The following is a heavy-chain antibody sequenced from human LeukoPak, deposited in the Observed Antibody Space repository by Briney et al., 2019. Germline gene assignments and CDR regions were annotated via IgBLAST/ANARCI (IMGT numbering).Heavy chain of an antibody. CDR3: ANGGYCSGGSCYSYYYYYGMDV. CDR2: ISGSGGST. V-gene: IGHV3-23*01. CDR1: GFTFSSYA. Sequence: GGSLRLSCAASGFTFSSYAMSWVRQAPGKGLEWVSAISGSGGSTYYADSVKGRFTISRDNSKNTLYLQMNSLRAEETAVYYCANGGYCSGGSCYSYYYYYGMDVWGQGTTVTVSS. D-gene: IGHD2-15*01. J-gene: IGHJ6*02.